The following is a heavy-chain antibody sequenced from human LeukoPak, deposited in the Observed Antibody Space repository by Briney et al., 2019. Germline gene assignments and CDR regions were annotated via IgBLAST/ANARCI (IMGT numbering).Heavy chain of an antibody. CDR3: ARVSVRYGDYYFDY. CDR2: IYYSGNT. V-gene: IGHV4-59*01. Sequence: PSETLSLTCTVSGGSISTYYWSWIRQPPGKGLEWIGYIYYSGNTNYNPSLKSRVTISIDTSKNQFSLRLSSVTAADTAVYFCARVSVRYGDYYFDYWGQGILVTVSS. D-gene: IGHD4-17*01. J-gene: IGHJ4*02. CDR1: GGSISTYY.